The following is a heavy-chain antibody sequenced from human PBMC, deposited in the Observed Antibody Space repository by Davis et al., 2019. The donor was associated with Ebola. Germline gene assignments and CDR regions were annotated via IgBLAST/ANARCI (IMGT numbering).Heavy chain of an antibody. CDR3: ARTISSTEYYDFWSGSYYYYGMDV. J-gene: IGHJ6*02. CDR1: GYTFTSHV. V-gene: IGHV1-3*01. D-gene: IGHD3-3*01. CDR2: INAGNGNT. Sequence: ASVKVSCKASGYTFTSHVIHWVRQAPGQRLQWMGWINAGNGNTRYSQKFQDRVTITRDTSTSTVYMELSSLRSEDTAAYYCARTISSTEYYDFWSGSYYYYGMDVWGQGTTVTVSS.